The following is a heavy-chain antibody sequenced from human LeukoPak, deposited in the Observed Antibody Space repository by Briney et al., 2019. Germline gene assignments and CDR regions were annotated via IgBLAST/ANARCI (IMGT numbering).Heavy chain of an antibody. CDR1: GFTFSNYG. D-gene: IGHD1-26*01. V-gene: IGHV3-33*01. CDR3: ARDRGTYYGDY. Sequence: GGSLRLSCAASGFTFSNYGVHWVRQAPGKGLEWAAIIWYDGSNEYYADSVKGRFTISRDTSKNTLYLQMNSLRAEDTAVYYCARDRGTYYGDYWGQGTLVTVSS. CDR2: IWYDGSNE. J-gene: IGHJ4*02.